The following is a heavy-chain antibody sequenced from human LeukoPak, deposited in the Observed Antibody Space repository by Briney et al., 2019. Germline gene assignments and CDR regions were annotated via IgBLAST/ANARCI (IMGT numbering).Heavy chain of an antibody. CDR3: ARALNDYGDYVFDS. Sequence: PGGSLRLSCTASGSTFSVYSMNWVRQAPGKGLEWVSSISSSSSSIYYADSVKGRFTISRDNAKNSLYLQMNSLRAEDTALYYCARALNDYGDYVFDSWGQGTLVTVSS. CDR2: ISSSSSSI. J-gene: IGHJ4*02. V-gene: IGHV3-21*01. CDR1: GSTFSVYS. D-gene: IGHD4-17*01.